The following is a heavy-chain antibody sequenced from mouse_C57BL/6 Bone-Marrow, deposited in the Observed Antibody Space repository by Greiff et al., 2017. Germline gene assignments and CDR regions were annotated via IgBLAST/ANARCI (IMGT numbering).Heavy chain of an antibody. CDR1: GFTFSDYG. CDR2: ISSGSSTI. D-gene: IGHD1-1*01. J-gene: IGHJ1*03. V-gene: IGHV5-17*01. CDR3: AREYYYGSRDGYFDV. Sequence: EVQLVESGGGLVKPGGSLKLSCAASGFTFSDYGMHWVRQAPEKGLEWVAYISSGSSTIYYADTVKGRFTISSDNAKNTLFLQMTSLRSEDTAMYYCAREYYYGSRDGYFDVWGTGTTVTVSS.